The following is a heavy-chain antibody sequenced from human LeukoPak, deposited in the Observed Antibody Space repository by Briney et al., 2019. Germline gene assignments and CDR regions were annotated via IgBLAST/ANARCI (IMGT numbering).Heavy chain of an antibody. CDR2: IYYNGNT. CDR3: ARLLARGDFDS. D-gene: IGHD2-8*02. Sequence: SETLSLTCTVSGGSVSSSSYYGGWVRQPPGRGLEWIATIYYNGNTYYSTSLKNRVTISLDTSKNHFSLRVSSVTAADTSVYYCARLLARGDFDSWGQGTLVTVSS. J-gene: IGHJ4*02. CDR1: GGSVSSSSYY. V-gene: IGHV4-39*02.